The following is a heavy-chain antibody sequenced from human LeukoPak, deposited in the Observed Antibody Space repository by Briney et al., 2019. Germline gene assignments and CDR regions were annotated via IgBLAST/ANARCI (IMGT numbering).Heavy chain of an antibody. CDR1: GFTFSSYA. D-gene: IGHD6-6*01. Sequence: GGSLRLSCAVSGFTFSSYAMSWVRQAPGKGLEWVSGITSSGGSTYYADSVKGRFTISRDNSKNTLYLQMNSLRAEDTAVYYCAKDIRVAAIYYFDFWGQGALVTVSS. J-gene: IGHJ4*02. V-gene: IGHV3-23*01. CDR3: AKDIRVAAIYYFDF. CDR2: ITSSGGST.